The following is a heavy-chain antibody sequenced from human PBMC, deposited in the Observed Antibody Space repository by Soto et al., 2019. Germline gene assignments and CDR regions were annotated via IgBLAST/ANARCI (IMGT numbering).Heavy chain of an antibody. D-gene: IGHD1-1*01. CDR1: GFTFSSYG. Sequence: ESGGGVVQPGRSLRLSCAASGFTFSSYGMHWVRQAPGKGLEWVAVIWYDGSNKYYADSVKGRFTISRDNSKNTLYLQMNSLRAEDTAVYYCARENDRPEYGYYYYGMDVWGQGTTVTVSS. CDR3: ARENDRPEYGYYYYGMDV. J-gene: IGHJ6*02. V-gene: IGHV3-33*01. CDR2: IWYDGSNK.